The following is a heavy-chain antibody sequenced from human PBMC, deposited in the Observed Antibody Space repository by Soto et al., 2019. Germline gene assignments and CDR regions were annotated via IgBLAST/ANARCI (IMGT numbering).Heavy chain of an antibody. Sequence: EVQLVESGGGLVQPGGSLRLSCAASGFTFSSYWMHWVRQSPGKGLVWVSRIKTDGSDTHYADSVKGRFTISRDNAKNTLYLLMNSLRDEDTAVYYCARPRTSDWAYDIWGQGTMVIVSS. V-gene: IGHV3-74*01. CDR3: ARPRTSDWAYDI. J-gene: IGHJ3*02. CDR2: IKTDGSDT. CDR1: GFTFSSYW. D-gene: IGHD3-9*01.